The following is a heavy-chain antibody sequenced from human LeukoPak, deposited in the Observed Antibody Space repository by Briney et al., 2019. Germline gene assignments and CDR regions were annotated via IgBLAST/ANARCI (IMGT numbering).Heavy chain of an antibody. CDR2: INAGNGNT. V-gene: IGHV1-3*01. CDR1: GYTFTSYA. J-gene: IGHJ4*02. Sequence: GASVKVSCTASGYTFTSYAMHWVRQAPGQRLEWMGWINAGNGNTKYSQKFQGRVTITRDTSASTAYMELSSLRSEDTAVYYCAAGGSWEPTFDYWGQGTQVTVSS. CDR3: AAGGSWEPTFDY. D-gene: IGHD1-14*01.